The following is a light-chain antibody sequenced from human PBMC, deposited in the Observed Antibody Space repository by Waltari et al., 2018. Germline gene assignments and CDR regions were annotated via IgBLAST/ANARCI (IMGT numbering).Light chain of an antibody. J-gene: IGLJ2*01. CDR2: GKN. CDR3: NSRDSSGNHLV. Sequence: SSELTQDPAVSVALAQTVRITCQGDSLRSYYASWYQQKPGQAPVLVIYGKNNRPSGIPDLLSWSSSGNTASLTITGAQAEDEADYYCNSRDSSGNHLVFGGGTKLTVL. CDR1: SLRSYY. V-gene: IGLV3-19*01.